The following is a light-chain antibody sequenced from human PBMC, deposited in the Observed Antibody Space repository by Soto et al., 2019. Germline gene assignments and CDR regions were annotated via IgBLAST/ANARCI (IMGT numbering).Light chain of an antibody. CDR2: EVV. CDR3: KSYAGRNTYV. V-gene: IGLV2-8*01. Sequence: QSALTQPPSASGSPGQSVTISCTGTQNDIGVYDFVSWYQHHPGKAPRLIIYEVVQRPSGVPDRFSGSKSGNTASLTVSGLQAADEADYFCKSYAGRNTYVFGSGTKVTVL. CDR1: QNDIGVYDF. J-gene: IGLJ1*01.